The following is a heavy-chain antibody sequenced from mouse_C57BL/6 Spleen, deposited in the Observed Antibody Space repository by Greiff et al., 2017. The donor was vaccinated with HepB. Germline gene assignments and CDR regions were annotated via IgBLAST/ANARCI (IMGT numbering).Heavy chain of an antibody. J-gene: IGHJ4*01. CDR2: ISSGSSTI. CDR3: ARDAYYSNYDYAMDY. D-gene: IGHD2-5*01. V-gene: IGHV5-17*01. Sequence: EVKLMESGGGLVKPGGSLKLSCAASGFTFSDYGMHWVRQAPEKGLEWVAYISSGSSTIYYADTVKGRFTISRDNAKNTLFLQMTSLRSEDTAMYYCARDAYYSNYDYAMDYWGQGTSVTVSS. CDR1: GFTFSDYG.